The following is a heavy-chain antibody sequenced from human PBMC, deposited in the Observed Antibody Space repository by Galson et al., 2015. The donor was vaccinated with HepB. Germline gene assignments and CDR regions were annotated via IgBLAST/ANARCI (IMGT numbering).Heavy chain of an antibody. J-gene: IGHJ4*02. V-gene: IGHV3-30-3*01. CDR1: GFTFSDYS. CDR2: ISYDGSNK. CDR3: AREDFWSGYRRAPDN. Sequence: SLRLSCAASGFTFSDYSMHWVRQAPGMGLEWVALISYDGSNKYYADSVKGRFTISRDNSKNTVDLQMNRLRTEDTAVYYCAREDFWSGYRRAPDNWGQGTLVTVSS. D-gene: IGHD3-3*01.